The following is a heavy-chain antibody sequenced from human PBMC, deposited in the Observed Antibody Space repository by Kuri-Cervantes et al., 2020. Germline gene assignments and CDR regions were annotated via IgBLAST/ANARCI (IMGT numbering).Heavy chain of an antibody. CDR3: ARCRGSGSPAVPAYYYYYYMDV. J-gene: IGHJ6*03. D-gene: IGHD3-10*01. CDR2: ISAYNGDT. V-gene: IGHV1-18*01. Sequence: ASVKVSCKASGYTFTSYGISWVRQAPGQGLEWMGWISAYNGDTNYAQKLQGRVTMTTDTSTSTAYMELSSLRPEDTAVYYCARCRGSGSPAVPAYYYYYYMDVWGKGTTVTVSS. CDR1: GYTFTSYG.